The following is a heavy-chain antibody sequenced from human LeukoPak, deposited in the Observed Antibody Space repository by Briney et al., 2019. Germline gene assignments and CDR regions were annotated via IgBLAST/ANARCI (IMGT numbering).Heavy chain of an antibody. J-gene: IGHJ5*02. D-gene: IGHD3-3*01. CDR3: ARGGYDFWSGYYSQLYNWFDP. Sequence: ASVKVSCKASGYTFTSYDINWVRQATGQGLEWMGWMNPNSGNTGYAQKFLGRVTITRNTSISTAYMELSSLRSEDTAVYYCARGGYDFWSGYYSQLYNWFDPWGQGTLVTVSS. V-gene: IGHV1-8*03. CDR2: MNPNSGNT. CDR1: GYTFTSYD.